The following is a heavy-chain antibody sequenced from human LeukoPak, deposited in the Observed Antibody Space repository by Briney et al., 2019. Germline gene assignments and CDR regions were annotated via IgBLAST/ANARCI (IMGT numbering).Heavy chain of an antibody. V-gene: IGHV3-30-3*01. D-gene: IGHD3-22*01. J-gene: IGHJ4*02. CDR3: ARDPDYYDSSGYTDY. Sequence: GGSLRLSCAASGFTFSSYAMHWVRQAPGKGLEWVAVISYDGTNKNYADSVKGRFTISRDNSKNTLYLQMNSLRAEDTAVYYCARDPDYYDSSGYTDYWGQGTLVTVSS. CDR2: ISYDGTNK. CDR1: GFTFSSYA.